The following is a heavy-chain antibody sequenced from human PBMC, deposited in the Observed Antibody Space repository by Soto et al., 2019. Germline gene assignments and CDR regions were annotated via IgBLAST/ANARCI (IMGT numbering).Heavy chain of an antibody. D-gene: IGHD5-18*01. CDR3: ARDIRGYSRAFDY. V-gene: IGHV4-61*01. Sequence: SETLSLTCTVSGGSVSSSSYYWTWIRQPPGKGLEWIGYISSSGSTNYNPSLKSRVTISVDTSRDQFSLRLTSVTAADTAVYYCARDIRGYSRAFDYWGQGPLVTVSS. J-gene: IGHJ4*02. CDR1: GGSVSSSSYY. CDR2: ISSSGST.